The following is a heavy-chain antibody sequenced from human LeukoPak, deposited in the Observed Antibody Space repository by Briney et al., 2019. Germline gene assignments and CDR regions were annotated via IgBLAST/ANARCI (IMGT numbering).Heavy chain of an antibody. Sequence: GGSLRLSCAASGFTFSDYGMHWVRQAPGKGLEWVAFILYDETTKYYADSVKGRFTISRDNSKNTLYLQMTSLRAEDTAVYSCAKTGFQWGDYYYYMDVWGEGTTVTVSS. V-gene: IGHV3-30*02. CDR3: AKTGFQWGDYYYYMDV. CDR2: ILYDETTK. J-gene: IGHJ6*03. D-gene: IGHD1-14*01. CDR1: GFTFSDYG.